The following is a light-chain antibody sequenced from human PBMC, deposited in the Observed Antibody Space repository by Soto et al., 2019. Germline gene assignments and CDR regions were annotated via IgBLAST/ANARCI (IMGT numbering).Light chain of an antibody. CDR3: SSHAGSINVV. V-gene: IGLV2-8*01. Sequence: QSALTQPPSASGSPGQSVTISCTGTSSDVGGYNAVSWYQQHPGKAPKLLIYEVIKRPSGVPDRFSGSKSGNTASLTVSGLQADDEADYYCSSHAGSINVVFGGGTKVTVL. CDR2: EVI. J-gene: IGLJ2*01. CDR1: SSDVGGYNA.